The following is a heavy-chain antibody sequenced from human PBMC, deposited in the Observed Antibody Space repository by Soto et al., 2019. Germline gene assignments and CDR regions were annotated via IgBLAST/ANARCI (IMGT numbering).Heavy chain of an antibody. CDR3: ARAGTYGMDV. CDR2: INHSGST. Sequence: SETLSLTCAVYGGSFSGYYWSLIRQPPGKGLEWIGEINHSGSTNYNPSLKSRVTISVDTSKNQFSLKLSSVTAADTAVYYCARAGTYGMDVWGQGTTVTVSS. J-gene: IGHJ6*02. V-gene: IGHV4-34*01. CDR1: GGSFSGYY.